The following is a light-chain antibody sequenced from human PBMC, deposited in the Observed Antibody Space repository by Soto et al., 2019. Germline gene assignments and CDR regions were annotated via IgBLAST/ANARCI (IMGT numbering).Light chain of an antibody. CDR2: DAS. CDR1: QSISNY. J-gene: IGKJ1*01. Sequence: DLQVTQSPSSLSASVGDRVTITCRASQSISNYLNWYQHKPGKAPKLLIYDASSLHSGVPSRFSGSGSGTDFTLTISSLQPEDFAAYYGQQSYSTPRTFGPGTKVDIK. V-gene: IGKV1-39*01. CDR3: QQSYSTPRT.